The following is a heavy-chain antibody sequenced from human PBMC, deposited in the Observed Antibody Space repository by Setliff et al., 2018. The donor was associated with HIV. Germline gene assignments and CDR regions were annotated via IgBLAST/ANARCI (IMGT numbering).Heavy chain of an antibody. CDR2: IRVNDPHT. CDR3: TRGNPAERYEF. Sequence: ASVKVSCKPSGYRFSLYGIAWVRQAPGQGLEWMGWIRVNDPHTKYVEKYQDRVTMTTDTSTGTVYMELRSLRSDDTAVYYCTRGNPAERYEFWGPGTLVTVSS. D-gene: IGHD5-12*01. CDR1: GYRFSLYG. V-gene: IGHV1-18*01. J-gene: IGHJ1*01.